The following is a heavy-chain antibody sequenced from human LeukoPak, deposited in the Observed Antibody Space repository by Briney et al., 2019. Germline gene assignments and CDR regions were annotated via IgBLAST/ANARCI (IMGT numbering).Heavy chain of an antibody. CDR3: TTDPERPIIVVVPAAMSSGVLG. D-gene: IGHD2-2*01. CDR2: VKSKTDGGTT. Sequence: KPGGTLRLSCAASRFIISDGWMNWVRQAPGKGPEWVSRVKSKTDGGTTDYAAPVKGRFTISRDDSKNTLYLQMNSLKTEDTAVYYCTTDPERPIIVVVPAAMSSGVLGWGQGTLVTVSS. J-gene: IGHJ4*02. V-gene: IGHV3-15*07. CDR1: RFIISDGW.